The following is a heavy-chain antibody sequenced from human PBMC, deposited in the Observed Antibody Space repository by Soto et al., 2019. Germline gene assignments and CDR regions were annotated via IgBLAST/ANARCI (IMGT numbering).Heavy chain of an antibody. CDR1: GFTFSSYG. J-gene: IGHJ4*02. CDR2: ISYDGSNK. Sequence: AGGSLRLSCAASGFTFSSYGIHWVRQAPGKGLEWVAVISYDGSNKYYADSVKGRFTISRDNSKNSLYLQMSSLRAEDTAVYYCGKTDGVEGQLVDSWGQGTLVTVSS. V-gene: IGHV3-30*18. D-gene: IGHD6-6*01. CDR3: GKTDGVEGQLVDS.